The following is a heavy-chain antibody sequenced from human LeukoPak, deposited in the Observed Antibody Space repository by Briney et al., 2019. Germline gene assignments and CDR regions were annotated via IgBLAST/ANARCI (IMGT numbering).Heavy chain of an antibody. Sequence: GESLKISCKGSGYSFTSYWIGWVRQMPGKGLDWMGIIYPGDSDSRYSPSFQGQVTISADKSITTAYLQWSSLKASDTAMYYCARRSGSFQGDYNFDFWGQGTLVTVSS. V-gene: IGHV5-51*01. J-gene: IGHJ4*02. CDR1: GYSFTSYW. CDR3: ARRSGSFQGDYNFDF. CDR2: IYPGDSDS. D-gene: IGHD1-26*01.